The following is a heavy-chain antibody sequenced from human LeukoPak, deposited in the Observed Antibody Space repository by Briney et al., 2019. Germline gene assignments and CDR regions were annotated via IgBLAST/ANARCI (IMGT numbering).Heavy chain of an antibody. CDR1: GYTFTSYA. V-gene: IGHV7-4-1*02. D-gene: IGHD6-19*01. CDR3: ARGRAAGPHSSGWPWNAFDI. Sequence: ASVKVSCKSSGYTFTSYAMNWVRQAPGQGLEWVGWINTNTGNPTYAQGFTGRFVFSLDTSVSTAYLQISSLKAEDTAVYYCARGRAAGPHSSGWPWNAFDIWGQGTMVTVSS. CDR2: INTNTGNP. J-gene: IGHJ3*02.